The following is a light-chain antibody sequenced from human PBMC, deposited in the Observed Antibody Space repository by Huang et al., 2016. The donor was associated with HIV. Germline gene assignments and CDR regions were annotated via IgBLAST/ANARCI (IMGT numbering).Light chain of an antibody. Sequence: DIQMSQSPSSLSAAVGARVPFTCLACQSVGYFLNWYQQKPGRAPNLLLYAASSLQSGVPSRFSVSGSGTDFTLTISSLHPEDFATYYCQQSYSIPYTFGQGTKLEIK. V-gene: IGKV1-39*01. CDR1: QSVGYF. CDR3: QQSYSIPYT. CDR2: AAS. J-gene: IGKJ2*01.